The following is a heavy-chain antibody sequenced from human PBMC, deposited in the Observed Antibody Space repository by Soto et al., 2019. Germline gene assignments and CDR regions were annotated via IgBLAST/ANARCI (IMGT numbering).Heavy chain of an antibody. V-gene: IGHV4-34*01. CDR1: GGSFSGYY. Sequence: SETLSLTCAVYGGSFSGYYWSWIRQPPGKGLEWIGEINHSGSTNYNPSLKSRVTISVDTSKNQFSLKLSSVTAADTAVYYCARDSQLDYWGQGTLVTVSS. D-gene: IGHD2-15*01. CDR3: ARDSQLDY. J-gene: IGHJ4*02. CDR2: INHSGST.